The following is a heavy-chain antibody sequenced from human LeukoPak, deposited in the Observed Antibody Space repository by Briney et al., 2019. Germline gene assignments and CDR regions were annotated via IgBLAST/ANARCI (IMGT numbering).Heavy chain of an antibody. J-gene: IGHJ5*02. CDR2: IYHSGST. D-gene: IGHD3-10*01. V-gene: IGHV4-30-2*01. CDR1: GGSISSGGYS. Sequence: SETLSLTCAVSGGSISSGGYSWSWIRQPPGKGLEWIGYIYHSGSTYYNPSLKSRVTILVDRSKNQFSLKLSSVTAADTAVYYCARAGVYYGSGGFDPWGQGTLVTVSS. CDR3: ARAGVYYGSGGFDP.